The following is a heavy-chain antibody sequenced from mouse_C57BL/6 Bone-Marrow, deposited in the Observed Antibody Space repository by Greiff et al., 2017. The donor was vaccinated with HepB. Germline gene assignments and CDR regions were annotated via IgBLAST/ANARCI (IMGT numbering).Heavy chain of an antibody. CDR1: CYAFTISF. V-gene: IGHV1-82*01. D-gene: IGHD6-1*01. J-gene: IGHJ2*01. CDR2: IYPGDGDT. Sequence: VPLMESGPVLVKPGASVKISCTASCYAFTISFLNWVRQGPVNGLEWIGLIYPGDGDTNYNGKFKGKATLTADKSSSTAYMQLSSLTSEDSAVYFCARSGAKFDYWGQGTTLTVSS. CDR3: ARSGAKFDY.